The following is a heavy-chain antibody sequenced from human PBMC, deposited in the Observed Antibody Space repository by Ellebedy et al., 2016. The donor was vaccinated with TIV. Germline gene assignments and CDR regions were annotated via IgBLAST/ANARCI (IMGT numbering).Heavy chain of an antibody. Sequence: GESLKISCVASGFSFSSSTMNWVRQAPGKGLEWVSSITKSSSYIYFADSVKGRFSISRDNAKNSLYLQMNSLRAEDTAIYYCATSSYTVTTSGNWFDPWGQGTPVTVSS. V-gene: IGHV3-21*01. CDR3: ATSSYTVTTSGNWFDP. D-gene: IGHD4-17*01. CDR1: GFSFSSST. J-gene: IGHJ5*02. CDR2: ITKSSSYI.